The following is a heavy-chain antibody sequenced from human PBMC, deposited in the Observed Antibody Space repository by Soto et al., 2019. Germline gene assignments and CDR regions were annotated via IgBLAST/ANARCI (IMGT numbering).Heavy chain of an antibody. CDR3: ARRRGDETYDFWSGYYDYGMDV. D-gene: IGHD3-3*01. Sequence: GESLKISCKGSGYSFTSYWIGWVRPMPGKSLEWMGIIYPGDSDTRYSPSFQGQVTISADKSISTAYLQWSSLKASDTAMYYCARRRGDETYDFWSGYYDYGMDVWGQGTTVTVSS. J-gene: IGHJ6*02. CDR2: IYPGDSDT. CDR1: GYSFTSYW. V-gene: IGHV5-51*01.